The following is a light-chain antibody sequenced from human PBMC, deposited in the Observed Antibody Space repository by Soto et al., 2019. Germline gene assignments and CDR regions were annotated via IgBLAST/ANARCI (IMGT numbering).Light chain of an antibody. J-gene: IGKJ4*01. CDR1: QSVSST. CDR3: QQYNNWPPGT. V-gene: IGKV3-15*01. CDR2: GAS. Sequence: EIVMTQSPATLSVSPGERATLSCRASQSVSSTLAWYQQKPGQAPRLLIYGASTRATGIPARFSGSGSGTELTLTISSLQSEDFAVYYCQQYNNWPPGTFGGGTKVEIK.